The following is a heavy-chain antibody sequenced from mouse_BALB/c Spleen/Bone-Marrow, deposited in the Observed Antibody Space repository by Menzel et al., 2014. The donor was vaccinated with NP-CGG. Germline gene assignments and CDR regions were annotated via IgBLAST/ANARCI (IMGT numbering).Heavy chain of an antibody. D-gene: IGHD3-2*01. CDR2: IFPGTGTT. V-gene: IGHV1S132*01. CDR3: ASRDSSGYVPDY. J-gene: IGHJ2*01. CDR1: GYTFTSYW. Sequence: VQVVESGAELVKPGASVKLSCKTSGYTFTSYWIQWVKQRPGQGLGWIGEIFPGTGTTYYNEKFKGKATLTIDTSSSTAYMQLSSLTSEASAVYFCASRDSSGYVPDYWGQGTTLTVSS.